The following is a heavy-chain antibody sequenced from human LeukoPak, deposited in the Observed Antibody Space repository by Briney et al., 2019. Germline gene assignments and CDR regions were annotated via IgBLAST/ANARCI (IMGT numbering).Heavy chain of an antibody. CDR1: GGSISSYY. CDR2: IYTSGST. V-gene: IGHV4-4*09. J-gene: IGHJ5*02. CDR3: ATSAAADLHRWWFDP. D-gene: IGHD6-13*01. Sequence: SETLSPTCTVSGGSISSYYWSWIRQPPGKGLEWIGYIYTSGSTNYNPSLKSRVTISVDTSKNQFSLKLSSVTAADTAVYYCATSAAADLHRWWFDPWGQGTLVTVSS.